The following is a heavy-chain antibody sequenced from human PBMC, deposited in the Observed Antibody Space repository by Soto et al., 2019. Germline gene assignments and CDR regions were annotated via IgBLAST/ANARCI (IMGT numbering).Heavy chain of an antibody. J-gene: IGHJ4*02. CDR1: DGSISNFY. CDR2: ISSSGNT. D-gene: IGHD3-22*01. CDR3: ARAPMVLTRSYFDC. V-gene: IGHV4-59*01. Sequence: LSLTCTVSDGSISNFYLSWIRQPPGKGLEWIGYISSSGNTNYNPSLKSRVSISVDTSKNQFSLNLTSVTAADTGVYYCARAPMVLTRSYFDCWGQGTPVTVSS.